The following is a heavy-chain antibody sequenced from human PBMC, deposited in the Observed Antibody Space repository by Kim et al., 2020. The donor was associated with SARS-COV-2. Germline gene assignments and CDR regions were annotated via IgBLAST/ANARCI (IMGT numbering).Heavy chain of an antibody. J-gene: IGHJ5*02. Sequence: ASVKVSCKASGYTFTSQAMNWVRQAPGQGLEWMGWIDTNTGTPAYAQGFSGRFVFSLDTSVTTAYLQINSLKPEDTAVYFCARGTFLSGYYYVSYFDPWGQGTLVSVSS. CDR2: IDTNTGTP. CDR1: GYTFTSQA. D-gene: IGHD3-22*01. CDR3: ARGTFLSGYYYVSYFDP. V-gene: IGHV7-4-1*02.